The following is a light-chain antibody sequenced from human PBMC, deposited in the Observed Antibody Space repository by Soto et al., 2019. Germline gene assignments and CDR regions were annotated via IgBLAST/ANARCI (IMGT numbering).Light chain of an antibody. J-gene: IGLJ2*01. CDR1: SSDVGGYNY. V-gene: IGLV2-23*02. CDR3: CSYAGSSTYVV. Sequence: QSALTQPASVSGSPGQSITISCTGTSSDVGGYNYVSWYQQHPGKAPKLMIYDVRNRPSGVSNRFSGSKSVNTASLTISGLQAEDEADYYCCSYAGSSTYVVFGGGTKLTVL. CDR2: DVR.